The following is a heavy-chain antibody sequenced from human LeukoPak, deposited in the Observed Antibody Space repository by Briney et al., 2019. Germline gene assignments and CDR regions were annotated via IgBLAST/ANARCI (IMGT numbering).Heavy chain of an antibody. CDR1: GYSFTSYW. CDR2: IYPGDSDT. Sequence: GESLKISCKGSGYSFTSYWIGWVRQMPGKGLEWMGIIYPGDSDTRYSPSFQGQVTISADKSISTAYLQWSSLKASDTAMYYCARQRYCTNGVCYTEIDYWGQGTLVTVSS. J-gene: IGHJ4*02. D-gene: IGHD2-8*01. CDR3: ARQRYCTNGVCYTEIDY. V-gene: IGHV5-51*01.